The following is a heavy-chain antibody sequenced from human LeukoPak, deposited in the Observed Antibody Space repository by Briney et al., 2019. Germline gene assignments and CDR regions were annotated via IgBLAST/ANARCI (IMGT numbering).Heavy chain of an antibody. CDR3: ATVSYYYDSSGIFRDY. Sequence: GASVKVSCKVSGYTLTELSMHWVRQAPGKGLEWMGGFDPEDGETIYAQKFQGRVTMTEDTSTDTAYMELSSLRSEDTAVYYCATVSYYYDSSGIFRDYWGQGTLVTVSS. CDR1: GYTLTELS. J-gene: IGHJ4*02. CDR2: FDPEDGET. V-gene: IGHV1-24*01. D-gene: IGHD3-22*01.